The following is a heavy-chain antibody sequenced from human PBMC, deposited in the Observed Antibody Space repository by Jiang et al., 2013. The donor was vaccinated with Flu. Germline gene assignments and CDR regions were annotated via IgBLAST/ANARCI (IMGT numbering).Heavy chain of an antibody. Sequence: GLVKPSQTLSLTCTVSGGSISSSSYYWSWIRQRAGKGLEWIGRIYTSGSTNYNSSLKSRVTISIDKSKNQLSLKMTSVTAADTAVYYCARGNGGSGLLYYYYYGMDVWGQGTTVTVSS. CDR1: GGSISSSSYY. CDR2: IYTSGST. J-gene: IGHJ6*02. CDR3: ARGNGGSGLLYYYYYGMDV. V-gene: IGHV4-61*02. D-gene: IGHD2-8*01.